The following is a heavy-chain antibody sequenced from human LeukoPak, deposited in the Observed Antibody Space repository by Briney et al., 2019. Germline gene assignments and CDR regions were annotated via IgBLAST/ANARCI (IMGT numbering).Heavy chain of an antibody. Sequence: PGGSLRLSCAASGFSFSDYYMTWIRQAPGKGLEWVSYITSSGSTVFYADSVKGRLTISRDNAKKSLYLQMNSLRAEDTAVYYCARAWNDAFDIWGQGTMVTVSS. V-gene: IGHV3-11*04. CDR1: GFSFSDYY. D-gene: IGHD1-1*01. J-gene: IGHJ3*02. CDR3: ARAWNDAFDI. CDR2: ITSSGSTV.